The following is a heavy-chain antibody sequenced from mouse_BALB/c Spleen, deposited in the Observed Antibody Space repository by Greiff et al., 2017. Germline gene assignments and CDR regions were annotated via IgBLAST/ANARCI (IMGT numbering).Heavy chain of an antibody. CDR2: ISSGGST. Sequence: EVMLVESGGGLVKPGGSLKLSCAASGFTFSSYAMSWVRQTPEKRLEWVASISSGGSTYYPDSVKGRFTISRDNARNILYLQMSSLRSEDTAMYYCARGRSTMIPDFDYWGQGTTLTVSS. CDR1: GFTFSSYA. D-gene: IGHD2-4*01. CDR3: ARGRSTMIPDFDY. J-gene: IGHJ2*01. V-gene: IGHV5-6-5*01.